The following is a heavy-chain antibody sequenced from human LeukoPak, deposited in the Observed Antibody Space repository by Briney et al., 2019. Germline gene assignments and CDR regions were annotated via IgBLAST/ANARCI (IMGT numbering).Heavy chain of an antibody. V-gene: IGHV1-8*03. CDR2: MNPNSGNT. CDR3: AKGLTMMVDDPAWFDP. J-gene: IGHJ5*02. Sequence: ASVKVSCKASGYTFTSYDINWVRQATGQGLEWMGWMNPNSGNTGYAQKFQGRVTITRNTSISTAYMELSSLRAEDTAVYYCAKGLTMMVDDPAWFDPWGQGTLVTVSS. D-gene: IGHD3-22*01. CDR1: GYTFTSYD.